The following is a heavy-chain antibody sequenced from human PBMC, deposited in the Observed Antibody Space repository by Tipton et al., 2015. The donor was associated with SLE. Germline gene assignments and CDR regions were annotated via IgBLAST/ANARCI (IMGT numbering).Heavy chain of an antibody. CDR2: VYPGGTA. CDR3: AIRYYDFWSGNWYLDL. J-gene: IGHJ2*01. CDR1: GYSISRGYY. V-gene: IGHV4-38-2*02. D-gene: IGHD3-3*01. Sequence: LRLSCTVSGYSISRGYYWGWIRQPPGGGLEWLGSVYPGGTAYYNPPLKSRVTVSVDTPKNQFSLKLTSVTAADTAVYYCAIRYYDFWSGNWYLDLWGRGTLVTVSS.